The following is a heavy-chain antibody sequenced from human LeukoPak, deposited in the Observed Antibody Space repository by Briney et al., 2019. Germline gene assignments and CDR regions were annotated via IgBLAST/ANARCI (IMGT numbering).Heavy chain of an antibody. CDR1: GFTFSSYA. J-gene: IGHJ6*02. CDR3: VRRGGQGDYKYYGMDV. Sequence: QAGGSLRLSCAASGFTFSSYAMHWVRQAPGKGLEWVAVISYDGSNKYYADSVKGRFTIFRDNSKNTLYLQMNSLRAEDMGVYYCVRRGGQGDYKYYGMDVWGQGTTVTVS. V-gene: IGHV3-30-3*01. CDR2: ISYDGSNK.